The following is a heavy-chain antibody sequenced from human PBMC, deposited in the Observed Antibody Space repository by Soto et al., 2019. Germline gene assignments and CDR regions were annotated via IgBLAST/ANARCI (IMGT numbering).Heavy chain of an antibody. CDR2: IKQDGSEK. Sequence: EVQLVESGGGLVQPGGSLRLSCAASGFTFSNYWMSWVRQAPGKGLEWVANIKQDGSEKYYVDSVKGRFTISRDDAKNSLYLQMNSLRAEDTAVYYCARDSRLLNYWGQGTLVTVSS. D-gene: IGHD3-9*01. CDR3: ARDSRLLNY. CDR1: GFTFSNYW. J-gene: IGHJ4*02. V-gene: IGHV3-7*05.